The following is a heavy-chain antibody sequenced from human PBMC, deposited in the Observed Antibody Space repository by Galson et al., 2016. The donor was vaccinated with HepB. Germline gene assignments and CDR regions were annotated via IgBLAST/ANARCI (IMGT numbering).Heavy chain of an antibody. CDR3: AWSGHYFDAFDI. CDR2: VFSGGST. CDR1: GFSVSSKS. Sequence: SLRLSCAASGFSVSSKSMNWVSEALGKGREWVSVVFSGGSTYYADSVEGRLTISRDNSKNTVYLQMNSLRAEDTAVYYCAWSGHYFDAFDIWGQGTMVTVSS. J-gene: IGHJ3*02. D-gene: IGHD3-3*01. V-gene: IGHV3-53*01.